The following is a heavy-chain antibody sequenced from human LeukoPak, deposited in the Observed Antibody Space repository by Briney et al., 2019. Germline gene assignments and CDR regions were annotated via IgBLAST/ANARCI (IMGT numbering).Heavy chain of an antibody. CDR2: ISPDGSTT. CDR3: TTVLSSSRYNLCDY. Sequence: GGSLRLSCAASGFTFSRYWMHWVRQAPGKGLTWVSRISPDGSTTLYADSVKGRFTISRDNAKNTLYLQMNSLGAEDTAVYYCTTVLSSSRYNLCDYWGQGTLVTVSS. CDR1: GFTFSRYW. V-gene: IGHV3-74*03. D-gene: IGHD6-13*01. J-gene: IGHJ4*02.